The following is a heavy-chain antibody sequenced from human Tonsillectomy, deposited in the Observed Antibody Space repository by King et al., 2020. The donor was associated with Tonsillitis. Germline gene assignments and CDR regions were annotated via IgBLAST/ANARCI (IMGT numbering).Heavy chain of an antibody. Sequence: VQLQQSGPGLVKPSQTLSLTCAISGDSVSSNSAAWNWIRQSPSRGHEWLGRRYYRSKWYNDYAVSVRGRITINADTSKNQFSLQLNSVTPEDTAVYFCASGWAFHILGQGTMVTVSS. V-gene: IGHV6-1*01. D-gene: IGHD2-15*01. CDR3: ASGWAFHI. CDR2: RYYRSKWYN. J-gene: IGHJ3*02. CDR1: GDSVSSNSAA.